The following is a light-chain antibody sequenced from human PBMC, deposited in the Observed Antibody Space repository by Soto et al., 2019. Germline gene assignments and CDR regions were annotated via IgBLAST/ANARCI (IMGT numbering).Light chain of an antibody. Sequence: DIQMTQSPSSLSASVGDRVTITCRASQSISSYLNWYQQKPGKAPKLLIYAASSLQSGVTSRFSGSGYGTDFTLTISSLQPEDFSTYYCQQSYSTPLTYGGGTKVEIK. J-gene: IGKJ4*01. CDR1: QSISSY. CDR3: QQSYSTPLT. V-gene: IGKV1-39*01. CDR2: AAS.